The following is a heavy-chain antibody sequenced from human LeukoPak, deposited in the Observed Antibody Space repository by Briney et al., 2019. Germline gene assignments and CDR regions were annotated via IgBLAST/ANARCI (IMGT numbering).Heavy chain of an antibody. CDR2: INPSGGST. CDR3: ARVGIASGGDDI. CDR1: GYTFTSYY. J-gene: IGHJ3*02. Sequence: ASVKVSCKASGYTFTSYYMHWVRQAPGQGLEWMGIINPSGGSTSYAQKFQGRVTITADESTSTAYMELSSLRSEDTAVYYCARVGIASGGDDIWGQGTMVTVSS. D-gene: IGHD2-21*01. V-gene: IGHV1-46*01.